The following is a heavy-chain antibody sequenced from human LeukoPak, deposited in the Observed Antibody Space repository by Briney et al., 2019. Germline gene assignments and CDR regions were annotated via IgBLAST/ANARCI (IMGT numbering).Heavy chain of an antibody. V-gene: IGHV1-2*02. Sequence: ASVKVSCKASGYTFTDYYMNWGRQAPGQGLEWMGWINPKSGGTKYAQKFQGRVTMTRDTSITTAYMELTILSSDDTAVFYCVRAGELDYWGQGTLVTVSS. D-gene: IGHD7-27*01. J-gene: IGHJ4*02. CDR3: VRAGELDY. CDR2: INPKSGGT. CDR1: GYTFTDYY.